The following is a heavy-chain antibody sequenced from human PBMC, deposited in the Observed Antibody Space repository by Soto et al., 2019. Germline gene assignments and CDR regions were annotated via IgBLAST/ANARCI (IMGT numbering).Heavy chain of an antibody. Sequence: ASVKVSCEASGYTFTGYYMHWVRQAPGQGLEWMGWINPNSGGTNYAQKFQGWVTMTRDTSISTAYMELSRLRSDDTAVYYCARGGRGSSWYFYGMDVWGQGTTVTVSS. D-gene: IGHD6-13*01. J-gene: IGHJ6*02. CDR2: INPNSGGT. CDR1: GYTFTGYY. V-gene: IGHV1-2*04. CDR3: ARGGRGSSWYFYGMDV.